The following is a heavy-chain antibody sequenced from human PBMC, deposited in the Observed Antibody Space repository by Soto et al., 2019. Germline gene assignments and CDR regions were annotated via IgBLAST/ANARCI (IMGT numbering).Heavy chain of an antibody. CDR3: ARYDFWSGWRYYYYGMDV. D-gene: IGHD3-3*01. J-gene: IGHJ6*02. CDR1: GFTFSSYA. CDR2: ISYDGSNK. V-gene: IGHV3-30-3*01. Sequence: GGSLRLSCAASGFTFSSYAMHWVRQAPGKGLEWVAVISYDGSNKYYADSVKGRFTISRDNSKNTLYLQMNSLRAEDTAVYYRARYDFWSGWRYYYYGMDVWGQGTTVTVSS.